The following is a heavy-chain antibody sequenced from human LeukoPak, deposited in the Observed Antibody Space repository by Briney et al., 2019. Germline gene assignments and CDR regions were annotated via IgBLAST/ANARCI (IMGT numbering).Heavy chain of an antibody. CDR1: GFPLSSYA. CDR3: ARAPVTSCRGAYCYPFDY. V-gene: IGHV3-23*01. J-gene: IGHJ4*02. D-gene: IGHD2-21*01. Sequence: GGSLRLSCAAFGFPLSSYAMSWVRQAPGKGLEWVSATSSSDAGTYHADSVRGRFTISRDSSKNTLYLQMNSLRVEDAAVYYCARAPVTSCRGAYCYPFDYWGQGTLVTVSS. CDR2: TSSSDAGT.